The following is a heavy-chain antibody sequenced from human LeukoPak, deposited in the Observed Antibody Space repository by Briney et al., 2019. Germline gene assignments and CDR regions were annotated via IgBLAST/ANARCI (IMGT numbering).Heavy chain of an antibody. D-gene: IGHD1-26*01. J-gene: IGHJ5*02. CDR3: ARGGSYYGSYNWFDP. Sequence: ASVKVSCKASGYTFTVYYMHWVRQAPGQGLEWMGWMNPNSGNTGYAQKFQGRVTMTRNTSISTAYMELSSLRSEDTAVYYCARGGSYYGSYNWFDPWGQGTLVTVSS. V-gene: IGHV1-8*02. CDR1: GYTFTVYY. CDR2: MNPNSGNT.